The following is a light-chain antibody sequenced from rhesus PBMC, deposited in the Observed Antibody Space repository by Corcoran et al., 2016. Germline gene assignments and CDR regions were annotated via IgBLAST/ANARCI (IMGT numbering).Light chain of an antibody. CDR2: TAS. CDR3: QQHNSYPYR. Sequence: DIQMTQSPSSLSASVGDRVTITCQASQGISSWLAWYQQKPGKDPKLLLYTASNLQRGVQSRFSGSGSGTDFNLTSSSLQPEDFATYDCQQHNSYPYRFGQGTKVEIK. V-gene: IGKV1S4*01. J-gene: IGKJ2*01. CDR1: QGISSW.